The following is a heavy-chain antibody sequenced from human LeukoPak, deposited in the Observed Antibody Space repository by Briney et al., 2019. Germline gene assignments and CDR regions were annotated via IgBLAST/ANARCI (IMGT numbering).Heavy chain of an antibody. J-gene: IGHJ3*02. CDR2: ISSSSSTI. V-gene: IGHV3-48*01. CDR1: GFTFSSYS. D-gene: IGHD6-13*01. CDR3: ARARYSSSWFPVAFDI. Sequence: GGSLRLSCAASGFTFSSYSMNWVRQAPGKGLEWVSYISSSSSTIYYADSVKGRFTISRDNAKNSLYLQMNSLRAEDTAVYYCARARYSSSWFPVAFDIWGQGTMVTVSS.